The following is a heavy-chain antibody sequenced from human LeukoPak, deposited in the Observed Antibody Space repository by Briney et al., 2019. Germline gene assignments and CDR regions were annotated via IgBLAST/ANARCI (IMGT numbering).Heavy chain of an antibody. Sequence: PLQSLSLTRTVSGGSISSGGYYWSWIRHHPGKGLVWVGAIYYSGSTYYNPSLKSRVTISVDTSKNQFSLKLSSVTAADTAVYYCASGITVIAENYYYGMDVWGQGTTVTVSS. CDR3: ASGITVIAENYYYGMDV. CDR1: GGSISSGGYY. J-gene: IGHJ6*02. CDR2: IYYSGST. V-gene: IGHV4-31*03. D-gene: IGHD4-11*01.